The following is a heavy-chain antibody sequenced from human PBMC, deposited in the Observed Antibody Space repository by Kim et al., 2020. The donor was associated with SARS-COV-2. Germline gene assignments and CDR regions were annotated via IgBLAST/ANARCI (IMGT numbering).Heavy chain of an antibody. V-gene: IGHV3-7*01. CDR2: IRQDGNEI. CDR1: GFTISSSW. CDR3: ARLKWNSGFHFDY. Sequence: GGSLRLSCAASGFTISSSWMSWVRQAPGKGLEWVANIRQDGNEIYFVDSLRGRFTVSRDNAQNSLYLQMNSLRADDTALYFCARLKWNSGFHFDYWGRGTLVTVSS. J-gene: IGHJ4*02. D-gene: IGHD1-7*01.